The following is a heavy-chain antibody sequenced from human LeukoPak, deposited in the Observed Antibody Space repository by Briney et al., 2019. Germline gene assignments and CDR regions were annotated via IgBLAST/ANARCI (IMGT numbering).Heavy chain of an antibody. CDR3: ARSMTPSTGFDP. J-gene: IGHJ5*02. CDR1: GYSFVGYG. V-gene: IGHV1-18*01. CDR2: FNPENGNT. D-gene: IGHD2-2*01. Sequence: ASVKVSCKASGYSFVGYGITWVRQAPGQGLEWMGWFNPENGNTNYAQKVQGRVTMTADTSTSTSYMELRSLRSDDTAVYYCARSMTPSTGFDPWGQGTLVTVSS.